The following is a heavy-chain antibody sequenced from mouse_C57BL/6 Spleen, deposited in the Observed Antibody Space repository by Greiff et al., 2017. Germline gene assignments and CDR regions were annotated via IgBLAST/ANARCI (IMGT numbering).Heavy chain of an antibody. Sequence: VKLQESGPELVKPGASVKISCKASGYAFSSSWMNWVKQRPGKGLEWIGRIYPGDGDTNYNGKFKGKATLTADKSSSTAYMQLSSLTSEDSAVYFCARGGPYGSSLHWYFDVWGTGTTVTVSS. CDR3: ARGGPYGSSLHWYFDV. D-gene: IGHD1-1*01. J-gene: IGHJ1*03. CDR2: IYPGDGDT. CDR1: GYAFSSSW. V-gene: IGHV1-82*01.